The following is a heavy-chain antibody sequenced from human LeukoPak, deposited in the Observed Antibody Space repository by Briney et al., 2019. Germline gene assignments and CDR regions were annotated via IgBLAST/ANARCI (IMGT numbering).Heavy chain of an antibody. V-gene: IGHV4-34*01. D-gene: IGHD3-10*01. Sequence: SETLSLTCAVYGGSFSGYYWSWIRQPPGKGLEWMGEINHSGSTNYNPSLKSRVTISVDTSKNQFSLKLSSVTAADTAVYYCARHETYYYGSGSYYWSPPGNFDYWGQGTLVTVSS. CDR2: INHSGST. CDR3: ARHETYYYGSGSYYWSPPGNFDY. J-gene: IGHJ4*02. CDR1: GGSFSGYY.